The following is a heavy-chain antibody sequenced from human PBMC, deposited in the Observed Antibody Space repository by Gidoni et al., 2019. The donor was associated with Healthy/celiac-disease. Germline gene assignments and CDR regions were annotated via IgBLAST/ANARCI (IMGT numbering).Heavy chain of an antibody. V-gene: IGHV4-34*01. Sequence: QVQLQQWGAGLLTPSETLSLTCAVYGGSFSGYYWSWIRQPPGKGLEWIGEINHSGSTNYNPSLKSRVTISVDTSKNQFSLKLSSVTAADTAVYYCARFKGTRRGVRYYYYGMDVWGQGTTVTVSS. CDR1: GGSFSGYY. CDR3: ARFKGTRRGVRYYYYGMDV. CDR2: INHSGST. J-gene: IGHJ6*02. D-gene: IGHD1-1*01.